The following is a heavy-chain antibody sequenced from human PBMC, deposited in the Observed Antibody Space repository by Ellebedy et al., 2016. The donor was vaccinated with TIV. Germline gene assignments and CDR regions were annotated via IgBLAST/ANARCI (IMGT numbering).Heavy chain of an antibody. J-gene: IGHJ4*02. CDR2: ISAGGDNT. V-gene: IGHV3-23*01. D-gene: IGHD3-22*01. CDR3: TKGTSSGFNYDRVGSEY. CDR1: GFTFSSFA. Sequence: GGSLRLSCAASGFTFSSFAMHWVRQAPGKGLEWLSVISAGGDNTYHADSVKGRFTITRENSKNTVYMQMDRLKAGDTAVYYCTKGTSSGFNYDRVGSEYWGQGTLVTVSS.